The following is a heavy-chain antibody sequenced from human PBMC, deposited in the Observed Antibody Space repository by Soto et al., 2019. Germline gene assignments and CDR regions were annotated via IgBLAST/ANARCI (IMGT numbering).Heavy chain of an antibody. D-gene: IGHD2-2*01. CDR3: PKGPQFCSSPSCYYFDY. CDR2: ISGSGGST. CDR1: GSTFSSYA. V-gene: IGHV3-23*01. Sequence: GILRLSCAASGSTFSSYAMSWVRQAPGKGLEWVSAISGSGGSTYYADSVKGRFTISRDNSKNTLYLQMNSLRAEDTAVYYCPKGPQFCSSPSCYYFDYGAPAPLVPV. J-gene: IGHJ4*02.